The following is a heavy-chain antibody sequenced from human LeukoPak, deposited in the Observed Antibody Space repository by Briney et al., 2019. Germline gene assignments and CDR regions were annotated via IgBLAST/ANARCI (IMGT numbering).Heavy chain of an antibody. J-gene: IGHJ3*02. CDR1: GSTFSSYG. V-gene: IGHV3-30*02. CDR2: IRYDGSNK. CDR3: VKDRDWNDDDNAFDI. D-gene: IGHD1-1*01. Sequence: GGSLRLSCAASGSTFSSYGMHWVRQAPGKGLEWVAFIRYDGSNKYYADSMKGRFTISRDNFKNTLYLQMNSLRAEDTAVYYCVKDRDWNDDDNAFDIWGQGTMVTVSS.